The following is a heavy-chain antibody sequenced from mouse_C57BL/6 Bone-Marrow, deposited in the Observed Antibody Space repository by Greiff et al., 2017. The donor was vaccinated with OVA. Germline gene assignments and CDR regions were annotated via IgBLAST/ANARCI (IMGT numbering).Heavy chain of an antibody. V-gene: IGHV1-50*01. Sequence: QVQLQQPGAELVKPGASVTLSCKASGYTFTSYWMQWVKQRTGQGLAWIGEIYPSDSYTYYNKKFKGKATLTVDTSSSTAYMQLSSLTSEDSAVYYCAVNTTDWYFDVWGTGTTVTVSS. CDR2: IYPSDSYT. D-gene: IGHD1-1*01. CDR1: GYTFTSYW. J-gene: IGHJ1*03. CDR3: AVNTTDWYFDV.